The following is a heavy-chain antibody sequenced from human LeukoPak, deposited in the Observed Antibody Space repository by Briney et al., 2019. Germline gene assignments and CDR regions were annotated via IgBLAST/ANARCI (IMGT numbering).Heavy chain of an antibody. V-gene: IGHV3-33*06. Sequence: GGSLRLSCAASGFTFSTYGMHWVRQTPGAGLEWVAVIWSDGSDKYYAKSVKGRFTISRDNSKNSLFLQMNSLRAEDTAVYYCAKDAQRGFDYSNSLQNWGQGILVTVSS. D-gene: IGHD4-11*01. CDR2: IWSDGSDK. CDR1: GFTFSTYG. J-gene: IGHJ1*01. CDR3: AKDAQRGFDYSNSLQN.